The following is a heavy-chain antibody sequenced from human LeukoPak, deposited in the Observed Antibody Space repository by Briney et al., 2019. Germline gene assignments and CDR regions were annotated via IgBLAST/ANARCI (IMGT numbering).Heavy chain of an antibody. V-gene: IGHV3-53*01. CDR1: GFTVSSNS. CDR3: ARRAGAYSHPYDY. J-gene: IGHJ4*02. D-gene: IGHD4/OR15-4a*01. CDR2: IYSDNT. Sequence: GGSLRLSCTVSGFTVSSNSMSWVRQAPGKGLGWVSFIYSDNTHYSDSVKGRFTISRDNSKNTLYLQMNSLRAEDTAVYYCARRAGAYSHPYDYWGQGTLVTVSS.